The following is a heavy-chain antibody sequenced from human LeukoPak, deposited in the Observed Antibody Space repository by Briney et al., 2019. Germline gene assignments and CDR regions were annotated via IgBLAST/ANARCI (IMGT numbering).Heavy chain of an antibody. CDR3: ARVTYYYDSSGYYPDAFDI. Sequence: SETLSLTCTVSGGSIRSGGYYWSWIRQHPGKGLEWIGFIYYSGSTYYNPSLKSRVTMSVDTSKNQFSLKLSSVTAADTAVYYCARVTYYYDSSGYYPDAFDIWGQGTMVTVSS. CDR1: GGSIRSGGYY. J-gene: IGHJ3*02. D-gene: IGHD3-22*01. V-gene: IGHV4-31*03. CDR2: IYYSGST.